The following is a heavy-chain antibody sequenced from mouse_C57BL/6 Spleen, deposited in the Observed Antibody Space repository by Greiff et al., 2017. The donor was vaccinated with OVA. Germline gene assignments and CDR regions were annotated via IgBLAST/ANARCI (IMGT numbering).Heavy chain of an antibody. Sequence: QVQLKQPGAELVKPGASVKLPCKASGYTFTSYWMHWVKQRPGQGLEWIGMIHPNSGSTNYNEKFKSKATLTVDKSTSTAYMQLSSLTSEDSAVYYCASPSYYGSSYRFAYWGQGTLVTVSA. J-gene: IGHJ3*01. CDR3: ASPSYYGSSYRFAY. V-gene: IGHV1-64*01. D-gene: IGHD1-1*01. CDR2: IHPNSGST. CDR1: GYTFTSYW.